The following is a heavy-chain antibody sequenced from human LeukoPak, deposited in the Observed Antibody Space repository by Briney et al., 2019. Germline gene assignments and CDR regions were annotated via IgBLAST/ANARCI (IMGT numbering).Heavy chain of an antibody. CDR1: GFTFSCYR. CDR2: VDLDGSGK. CDR3: VSWGVHIP. Sequence: GGSLRLSCAASGFTFSCYRMNWVRQAPGKGLEWVANVDLDGSGKYYTDSVKGRFTVSRDNVQKSLYLQMTSLGDQDPASYCCVSWGVHIPWGQGNLVSVSP. J-gene: IGHJ5*02. V-gene: IGHV3-7*01. D-gene: IGHD7-27*01.